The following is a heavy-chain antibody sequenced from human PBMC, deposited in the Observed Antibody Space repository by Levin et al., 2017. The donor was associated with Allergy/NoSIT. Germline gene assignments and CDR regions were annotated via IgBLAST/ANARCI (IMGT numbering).Heavy chain of an antibody. D-gene: IGHD3-16*01. CDR2: MYSSGNINQSGSI. J-gene: IGHJ4*02. Sequence: SCSISGGSMSDYYWSWIRQSAGKRLEWIGRMYSSGNINQSGSINYNPSLKSRVTMSVDTSKNQFSLKLTSVTAADTAVYYCARDLWPDLWGQGTLVTVSS. V-gene: IGHV4-4*07. CDR1: GGSMSDYY. CDR3: ARDLWPDL.